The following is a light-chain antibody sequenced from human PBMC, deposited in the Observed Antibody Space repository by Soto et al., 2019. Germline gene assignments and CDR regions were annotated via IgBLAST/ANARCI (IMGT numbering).Light chain of an antibody. Sequence: ESVLTQSPATLSLSPGERATLSCRASQSVSSYLAWYQQKPGQAPRLLIYGASNRATGIPARFSGSGSGTDFTLTISSLEPEDFAVYYCQQRSNWLTWTFGQGTKVDIK. CDR2: GAS. V-gene: IGKV3-11*01. CDR1: QSVSSY. J-gene: IGKJ1*01. CDR3: QQRSNWLTWT.